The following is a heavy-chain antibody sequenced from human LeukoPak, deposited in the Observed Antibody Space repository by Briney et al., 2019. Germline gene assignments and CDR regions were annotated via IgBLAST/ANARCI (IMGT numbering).Heavy chain of an antibody. V-gene: IGHV3-21*01. CDR2: ISSSSSYI. J-gene: IGHJ4*02. Sequence: GGSPRLSCAASGFTFSSYSMNWVRQAPGKGLEWVSSISSSSSYIYYADSVKGRFTISRDNAKNSLYLQMNSLGAGDTAVYYCARDHLNLFDYWGQGTLVTVSS. CDR1: GFTFSSYS. CDR3: ARDHLNLFDY.